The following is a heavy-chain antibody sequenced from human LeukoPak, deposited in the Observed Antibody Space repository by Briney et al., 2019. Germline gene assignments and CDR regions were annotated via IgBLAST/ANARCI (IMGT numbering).Heavy chain of an antibody. V-gene: IGHV3-30*03. Sequence: GGSLRLSCAASGFTFSSYGMHWVRQAPGKGLEWVAVISYDGSNKYYADSVKGRFTISRDNSKNTLYLQMNSLRAEDTAVYYXXXDLGPSVGALDPWGQGTLVTVSS. J-gene: IGHJ5*02. CDR2: ISYDGSNK. CDR1: GFTFSSYG. CDR3: XXDLGPSVGALDP. D-gene: IGHD1-26*01.